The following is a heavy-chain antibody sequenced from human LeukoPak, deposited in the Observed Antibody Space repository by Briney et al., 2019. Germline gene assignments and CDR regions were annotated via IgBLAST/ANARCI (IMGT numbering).Heavy chain of an antibody. J-gene: IGHJ4*02. CDR3: ARVLRVGATLYFDY. V-gene: IGHV3-30*02. CDR1: GFTFSDYY. CDR2: IRYDGSNK. D-gene: IGHD1-26*01. Sequence: GGSLRLSCAASGFTFSDYYMTWIRQAPGKGLEWVAFIRYDGSNKYYADSVKGRFTISRDNSRNALYLQMNSLRAEDTAVYYCARVLRVGATLYFDYWGQGTLVTVSS.